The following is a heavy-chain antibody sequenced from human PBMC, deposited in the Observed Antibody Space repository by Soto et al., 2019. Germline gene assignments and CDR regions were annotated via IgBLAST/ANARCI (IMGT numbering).Heavy chain of an antibody. CDR1: GFSLFNTRVG. V-gene: IGHV2-26*01. CDR2: IFSNDEK. D-gene: IGHD3-9*01. Sequence: QVTLKESGPMLVRPTETLTLACTVSGFSLFNTRVGVTWIRQPPGKALEWLAHIFSNDEKSYNTSLKTKLTISNATSKSPVVLTMTNVYPVDPATHFCAHTGPASYDSLTGKSINFDYWGQGTLVTASS. CDR3: AHTGPASYDSLTGKSINFDY. J-gene: IGHJ4*02.